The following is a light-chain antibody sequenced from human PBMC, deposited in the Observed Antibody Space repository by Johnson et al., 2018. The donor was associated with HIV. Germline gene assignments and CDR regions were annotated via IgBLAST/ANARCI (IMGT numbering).Light chain of an antibody. J-gene: IGLJ1*01. CDR1: SSNIGNNY. CDR3: GTWDSSLSGYV. Sequence: QSVLTQPPSVSAAPGQKVTISCSGSSSNIGNNYVSWYQQLPGTAPKLLIYENNKRPSGIPDRFSGSKSGTSATLGITGLQTGDEADYYCGTWDSSLSGYVVRTGTKVTVL. V-gene: IGLV1-51*02. CDR2: ENN.